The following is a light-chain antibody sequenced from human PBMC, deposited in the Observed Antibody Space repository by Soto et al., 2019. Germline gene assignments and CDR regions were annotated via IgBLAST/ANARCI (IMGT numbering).Light chain of an antibody. CDR1: SSNIGSNS. CDR3: AAWDDSLNGL. V-gene: IGLV1-44*01. Sequence: QSVLTQPPSASGTPGQRVTISCSGSSSNIGSNSVNWYQQLPGTAPKLLIYSNNQRPSGVPDRFSGSKSGASASLAISGLQSEDEPDYYCAAWDDSLNGLFGAGTKVXXL. J-gene: IGLJ3*02. CDR2: SNN.